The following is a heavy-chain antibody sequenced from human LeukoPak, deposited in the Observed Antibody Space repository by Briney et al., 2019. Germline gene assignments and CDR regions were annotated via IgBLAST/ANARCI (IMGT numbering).Heavy chain of an antibody. J-gene: IGHJ6*03. CDR1: KFTFANSA. CDR2: ISGSGST. Sequence: GGSLRLSCAASKFTFANSAMKWVRQAPGKGLEWVSTISGSGSTYYADSVKGRFTISRDNSKNTLYLQMKNLRVEDTAIYYCAKGDYGYYYMDVWGKGTTVTVSS. CDR3: AKGDYGYYYMDV. V-gene: IGHV3-23*01.